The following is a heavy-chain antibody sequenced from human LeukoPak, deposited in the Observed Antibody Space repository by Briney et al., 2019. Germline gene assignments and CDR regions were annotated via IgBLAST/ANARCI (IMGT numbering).Heavy chain of an antibody. CDR2: IYYSGRT. J-gene: IGHJ6*02. Sequence: SETLSLTCTVSGGSISSGGYYWSWIRQHPGKGLEWIGYIYYSGRTYYNPSLKSRLTISVDTSKNQISLKLSSVTAADTAVYYCARDKIRYGMDVWGQGTTVTVSS. V-gene: IGHV4-31*03. CDR3: ARDKIRYGMDV. CDR1: GGSISSGGYY.